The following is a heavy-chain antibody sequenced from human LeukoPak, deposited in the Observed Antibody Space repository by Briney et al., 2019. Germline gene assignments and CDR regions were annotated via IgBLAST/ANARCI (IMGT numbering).Heavy chain of an antibody. CDR2: INPNSGGT. V-gene: IGHV1-2*02. J-gene: IGHJ4*02. Sequence: ASVKVSCKASGYTFTGYYIHWVRQAPGQGLEWMGWINPNSGGTKYAQKFQGRVTMTRDTSISTAYMELSRLTSDDTAVYYCARRRSFGELGVYWGQGTLLTVSS. CDR3: ARRRSFGELGVY. CDR1: GYTFTGYY. D-gene: IGHD3-10*01.